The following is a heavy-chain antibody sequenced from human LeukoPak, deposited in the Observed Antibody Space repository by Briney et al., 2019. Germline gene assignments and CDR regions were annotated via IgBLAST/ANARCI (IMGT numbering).Heavy chain of an antibody. D-gene: IGHD5-18*01. CDR3: ARTARHLDY. CDR2: ISGSGTDI. J-gene: IGHJ4*02. Sequence: NPGGSLRLSCAASGFTFDDYGMSWVRQAPGKGLECLSYISGSGTDINYADSVRGRFTISRDNAKNLLYLQMNDLRVEDTAVYYCARTARHLDYWGQGTLVTVSS. V-gene: IGHV3-11*04. CDR1: GFTFDDYG.